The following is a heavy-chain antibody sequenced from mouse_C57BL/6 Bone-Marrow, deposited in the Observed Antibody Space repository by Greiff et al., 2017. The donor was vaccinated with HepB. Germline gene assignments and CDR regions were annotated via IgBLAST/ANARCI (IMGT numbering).Heavy chain of an antibody. J-gene: IGHJ4*01. D-gene: IGHD1-1*01. CDR1: GFNIKDYY. Sequence: VQLQQSGAELVRPGASVKLSCTASGFNIKDYYMHWVKQRPEQGLEWIGRIDPEDGDTEYAPKFQGKATMTADTSSNTAYLQLSSLTSEDTAVYYCTTGFITTVVTYAMDYWGQGTSVTVSS. CDR3: TTGFITTVVTYAMDY. CDR2: IDPEDGDT. V-gene: IGHV14-1*01.